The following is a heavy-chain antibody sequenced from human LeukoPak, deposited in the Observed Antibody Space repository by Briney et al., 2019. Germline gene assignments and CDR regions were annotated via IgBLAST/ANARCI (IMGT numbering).Heavy chain of an antibody. CDR1: GFTFRNYY. D-gene: IGHD5-24*01. J-gene: IGHJ4*02. CDR3: ARTSTRDGYRYFDY. CDR2: IKPDGSEK. Sequence: GGSLRLSCAASGFTFRNYYMTWVRQAPGKGLEWVANIKPDGSEKSYVDSVKGRFTFSRDNAKSSLYLQMNSLRAEDTAVYYCARTSTRDGYRYFDYWGQGTLVTVSS. V-gene: IGHV3-7*04.